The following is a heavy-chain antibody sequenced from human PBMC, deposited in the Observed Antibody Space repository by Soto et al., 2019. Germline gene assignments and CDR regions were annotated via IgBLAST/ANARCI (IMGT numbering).Heavy chain of an antibody. CDR2: TTAYNGDT. V-gene: IGHV1-18*01. D-gene: IGHD3-16*02. J-gene: IGHJ4*02. CDR1: GYIFTLFG. CDR3: ARGGQYRYFDY. Sequence: QVQLLQSGAEVRKPGASVKVSCKTSGYIFTLFGISWVRQGPGQGLEWMGWTTAYNGDTKYAQKFQGRVTLTTDTATSTAYMQLTGLRSDDTAEYFCARGGQYRYFDYWGQGTLVTVSS.